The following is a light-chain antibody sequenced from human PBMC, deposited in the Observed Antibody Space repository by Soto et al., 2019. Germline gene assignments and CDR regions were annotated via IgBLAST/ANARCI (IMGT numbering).Light chain of an antibody. CDR3: QHYVTSSIT. Sequence: EIVLTQSPCTLSLSPGERASLSCRASQSVSSNSLAWYQQKPGQAPRLLMYGASSRATGTPDRISGGGSGTDFTLTISRLEPEDFAVYYCQHYVTSSITFGRGTRLEIK. J-gene: IGKJ5*01. CDR1: QSVSSNS. CDR2: GAS. V-gene: IGKV3-20*01.